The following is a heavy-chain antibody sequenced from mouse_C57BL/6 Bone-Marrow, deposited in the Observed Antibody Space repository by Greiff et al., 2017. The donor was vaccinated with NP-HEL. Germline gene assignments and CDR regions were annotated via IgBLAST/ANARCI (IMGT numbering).Heavy chain of an antibody. CDR2: INPGSGGT. V-gene: IGHV1-54*01. CDR1: GYAFTNYL. Sequence: QVQLQQPGAELVRPGTSVKLSCKASGYAFTNYLIEWVKQRPGQGLEWIGVINPGSGGTNYNEKFKGKATLTADKSSSTAYMQLIRLTSEDSAGYFCARSGSPDYFDDWGQGTTLTVSS. CDR3: ARSGSPDYFDD. D-gene: IGHD1-2*01. J-gene: IGHJ2*01.